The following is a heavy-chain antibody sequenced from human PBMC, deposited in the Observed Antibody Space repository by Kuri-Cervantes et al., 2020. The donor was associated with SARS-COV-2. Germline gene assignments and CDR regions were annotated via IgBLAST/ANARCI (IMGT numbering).Heavy chain of an antibody. Sequence: SQTLSLTCAVYGGSFSSYYWGWIRQPPGKGLEWIGSIYYSGSTYYNPSLKSRVTISVDTSKNQFSLKLSSVTAADTAVYYCARQMMSSITIFGVVITRNWFVPWGQGTLVTSSS. J-gene: IGHJ5*02. V-gene: IGHV4-39*01. CDR1: GGSFSSYY. D-gene: IGHD3-3*01. CDR3: ARQMMSSITIFGVVITRNWFVP. CDR2: IYYSGST.